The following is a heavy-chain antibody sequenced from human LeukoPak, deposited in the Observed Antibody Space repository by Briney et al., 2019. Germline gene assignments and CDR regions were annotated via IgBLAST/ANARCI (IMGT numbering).Heavy chain of an antibody. CDR1: GGSISSGGYF. Sequence: SQTLSLTCTVSGGSISSGGYFWSWIRQPPGKGLEWIGTIHYSGKTYYNPSLKSRITISIDTSKKQFALKLSSVTAADTAVYYCARDYGDHRVDYWGQGTLVTVSS. CDR3: ARDYGDHRVDY. CDR2: IHYSGKT. V-gene: IGHV4-39*06. J-gene: IGHJ4*02. D-gene: IGHD4-17*01.